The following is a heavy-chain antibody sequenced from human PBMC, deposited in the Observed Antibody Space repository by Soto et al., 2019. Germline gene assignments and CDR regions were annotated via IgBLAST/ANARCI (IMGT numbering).Heavy chain of an antibody. Sequence: QVQLVESGGGVVQPGRSLRLSCAASGFTFSSYGTHWVRQAPGKGLEWVAVISYDGSNKYYADSVKGRFTISRDNSKNTLYLQMNSLRAEDTAVYYCAKDEWAYCGGDCSPDYWGQGTLVTVSS. CDR2: ISYDGSNK. V-gene: IGHV3-30*18. J-gene: IGHJ4*02. CDR3: AKDEWAYCGGDCSPDY. CDR1: GFTFSSYG. D-gene: IGHD2-21*02.